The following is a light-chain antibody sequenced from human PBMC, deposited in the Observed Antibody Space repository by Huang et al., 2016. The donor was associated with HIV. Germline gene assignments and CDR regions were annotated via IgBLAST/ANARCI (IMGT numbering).Light chain of an antibody. Sequence: DIQMTQSPASLSASAGVRATLTCRASQDIGNFVAWFQQKPGKLPRLLIYAASVLPSGVPSRFSGRGSGTDFTLTITNFQPEDVATYYCQRYDSAPRAFGRGTKVDLK. CDR3: QRYDSAPRA. V-gene: IGKV1-27*01. J-gene: IGKJ1*01. CDR1: QDIGNF. CDR2: AAS.